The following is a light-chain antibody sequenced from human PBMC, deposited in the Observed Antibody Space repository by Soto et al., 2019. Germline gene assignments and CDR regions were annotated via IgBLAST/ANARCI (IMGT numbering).Light chain of an antibody. CDR3: QQRTNWPLT. V-gene: IGKV3-11*01. CDR2: DAS. Sequence: EIVLTQSPATLSLSPGERATLSCRASQSVSSYLAWYQQKPGQAPRLLIYDASSRATGIPARFTGSGSGTDFTLTITSLEPEYFAVYYCQQRTNWPLTFGGGTKLEIK. J-gene: IGKJ4*01. CDR1: QSVSSY.